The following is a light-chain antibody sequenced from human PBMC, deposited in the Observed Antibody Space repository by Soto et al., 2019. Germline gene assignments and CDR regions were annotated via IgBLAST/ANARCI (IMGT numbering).Light chain of an antibody. CDR2: LNSDGSH. V-gene: IGLV4-69*01. J-gene: IGLJ2*01. Sequence: QPVLTQSPSASASLGASVKLTCTLSSGHSSYAIAWHQQQPEKGPRYLMKLNSDGSHSKGDGIPDRLSGSSSGAERYLTISSLQSEDEADYYCQTWGTGIQVVFGGGTKLTVL. CDR3: QTWGTGIQVV. CDR1: SGHSSYA.